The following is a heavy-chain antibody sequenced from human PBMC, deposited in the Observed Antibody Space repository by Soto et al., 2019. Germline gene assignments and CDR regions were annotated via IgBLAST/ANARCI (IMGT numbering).Heavy chain of an antibody. CDR3: ARLDFWSGYYSPDP. CDR1: GGSISSYY. D-gene: IGHD3-3*01. CDR2: IYYSGST. Sequence: PSETLSLTCTLSGGSISSYYWSWIGRTPGKGLEWIGYIYYSGSTNYNPSLKSRVTISVDTSKNQFPLKLSSVTAADTAVYYCARLDFWSGYYSPDPWGQGTLDTASS. J-gene: IGHJ5*02. V-gene: IGHV4-59*01.